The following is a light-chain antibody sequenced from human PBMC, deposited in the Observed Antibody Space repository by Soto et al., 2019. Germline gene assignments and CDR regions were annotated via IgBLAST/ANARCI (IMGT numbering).Light chain of an antibody. Sequence: EIVLTQSPGTLSLSPGETATLSCRASQTIGSTYLAWYQQNPGQAPGLLIYDASKRATGIPARFSGSGSGTNFTLTISSLEPEEFAVYYCQQRRSWQVTFGQGTRLEIK. CDR3: QQRRSWQVT. CDR1: QTIGSTY. V-gene: IGKV3D-20*02. J-gene: IGKJ5*01. CDR2: DAS.